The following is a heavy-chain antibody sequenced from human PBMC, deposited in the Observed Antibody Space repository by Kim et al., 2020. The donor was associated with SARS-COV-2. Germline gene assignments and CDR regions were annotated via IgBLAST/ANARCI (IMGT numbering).Heavy chain of an antibody. D-gene: IGHD3-9*01. CDR3: TTAGGYFDWLSPFYGMDV. J-gene: IGHJ6*02. Sequence: GGSLRLSCAASGFTFSNAWMSWVRQAPGKGLEWVGRIKSKTDGGTTDYAAPVKGRFTISRDDSKNTLYLQMNSLKTEDTAVYYCTTAGGYFDWLSPFYGMDVWGQGTTVTVSS. CDR1: GFTFSNAW. V-gene: IGHV3-15*01. CDR2: IKSKTDGGTT.